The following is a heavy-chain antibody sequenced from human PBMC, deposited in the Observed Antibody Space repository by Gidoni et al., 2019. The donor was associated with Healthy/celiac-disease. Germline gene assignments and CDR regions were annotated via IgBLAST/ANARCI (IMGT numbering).Heavy chain of an antibody. CDR3: AREGSSGWFDAFDI. CDR1: VCSLSSGSYY. Sequence: QVQLQESGPGLVKPSQTLSLTCTVSVCSLSSGSYYWSWIRPPAGKGREWIGRIYTRGSTNYNPSLKSRVTISVDTSKNQFSLKLSSVTAADTAVYYCAREGSSGWFDAFDIWGQGTMVTVSS. V-gene: IGHV4-61*02. J-gene: IGHJ3*02. D-gene: IGHD6-19*01. CDR2: IYTRGST.